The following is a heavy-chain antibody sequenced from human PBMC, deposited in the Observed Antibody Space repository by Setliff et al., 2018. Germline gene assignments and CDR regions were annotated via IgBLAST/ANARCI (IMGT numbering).Heavy chain of an antibody. CDR1: GYTFTRYY. J-gene: IGHJ4*02. CDR3: ARAPLESGYNYGQGHYFDY. D-gene: IGHD5-18*01. V-gene: IGHV1-46*01. CDR2: IDPSGGYT. Sequence: ASVKVSCKASGYTFTRYYMHWVRQAPGQGLEWMGIIDPSGGYTNYAQKFQGSVTMTRDTSTSTVYMELSSLRSEDTAVYYCARAPLESGYNYGQGHYFDYWGQGTLGTVSS.